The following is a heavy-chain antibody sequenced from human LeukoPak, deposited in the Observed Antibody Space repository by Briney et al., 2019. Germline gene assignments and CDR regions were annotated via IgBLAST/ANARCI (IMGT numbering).Heavy chain of an antibody. D-gene: IGHD5-12*01. Sequence: GGSLKLSCAASGFTFSSYSMNWVRQAPGKGLEWVSSISSSSSYIYYADSVKGRFTISRDNAKNSLYLQMNSLRAEDTAVYYCAREGGGLGTYFDYWGQGTLVTVSS. CDR3: AREGGGLGTYFDY. CDR2: ISSSSSYI. J-gene: IGHJ4*02. V-gene: IGHV3-21*01. CDR1: GFTFSSYS.